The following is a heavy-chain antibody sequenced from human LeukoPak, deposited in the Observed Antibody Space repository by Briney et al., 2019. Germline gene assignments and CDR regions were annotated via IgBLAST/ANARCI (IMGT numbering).Heavy chain of an antibody. D-gene: IGHD6-6*01. V-gene: IGHV4-34*01. Sequence: SETLSLTCAVYGGTFSGYYWSWIRQPPGKGLEWIGEINHSGSTNYNPSLKSRVTISVDTSKNRFSLKLSSVTAADTAVYYCARGRGSSSTPRSWGQGTLVTVSS. CDR3: ARGRGSSSTPRS. J-gene: IGHJ5*02. CDR1: GGTFSGYY. CDR2: INHSGST.